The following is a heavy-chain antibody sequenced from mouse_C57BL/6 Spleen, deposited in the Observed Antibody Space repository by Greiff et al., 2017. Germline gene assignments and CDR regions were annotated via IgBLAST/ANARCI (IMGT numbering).Heavy chain of an antibody. J-gene: IGHJ3*01. V-gene: IGHV1-26*01. CDR1: GYTFTDYY. CDR2: INPNNGGT. CDR3: ARREDIYYDYDGWFAY. Sequence: EVQLQQSGPELVKPGASVKISCKASGYTFTDYYMNWVKQSHGKSLEWIGDINPNNGGTSYNQKFKGKATLTVDKSSSTAYMELRSLTSEDSAVYYCARREDIYYDYDGWFAYWGQGTLVTVSA. D-gene: IGHD2-4*01.